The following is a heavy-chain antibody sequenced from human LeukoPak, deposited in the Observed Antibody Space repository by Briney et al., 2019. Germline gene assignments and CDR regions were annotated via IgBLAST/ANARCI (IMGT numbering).Heavy chain of an antibody. CDR1: GFIFGDYN. J-gene: IGHJ4*02. D-gene: IGHD4-17*01. Sequence: GGSLRLSCAASGFIFGDYNMNWVRQVPGKGLEWISYMSSTSTTIFYADSVKGRFTISRDNAKNSLYLQMNSLRVEDTAVYYCARGALYQYYLDYWGWGQGTLVTVSS. CDR3: ARGALYQYYLDYWG. V-gene: IGHV3-48*01. CDR2: MSSTSTTI.